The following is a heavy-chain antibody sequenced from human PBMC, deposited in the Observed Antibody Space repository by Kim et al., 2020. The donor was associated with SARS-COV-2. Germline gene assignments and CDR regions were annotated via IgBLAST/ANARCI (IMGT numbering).Heavy chain of an antibody. CDR1: GGSISSSSYY. D-gene: IGHD6-19*01. Sequence: SETLSLTCTVSGGSISSSSYYWGWIRQPPGKGLEWIGSIYYSGSTYYNPSLKSRVTISVDTSKNQFSLKLSSVTAADTAVYYCARRAVGGQWLKTFDIWGQGTMVTVSS. CDR3: ARRAVGGQWLKTFDI. CDR2: IYYSGST. J-gene: IGHJ3*02. V-gene: IGHV4-39*01.